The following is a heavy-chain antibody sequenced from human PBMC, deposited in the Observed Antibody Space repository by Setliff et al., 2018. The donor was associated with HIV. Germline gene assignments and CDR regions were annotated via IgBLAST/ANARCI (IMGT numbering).Heavy chain of an antibody. CDR3: ARHVVALGIVVLPAGALDF. D-gene: IGHD2-2*01. CDR1: GGSISRYY. Sequence: SETLSLTCTVSGGSISRYYWSWIRQPPGKGLEWIGYIHYSGSTNYNPSLKSRVTISVDTSKNQFSLRLTSVTAADTAIYYCARHVVALGIVVLPAGALDFWGPGTLVTVSS. V-gene: IGHV4-59*08. CDR2: IHYSGST. J-gene: IGHJ4*02.